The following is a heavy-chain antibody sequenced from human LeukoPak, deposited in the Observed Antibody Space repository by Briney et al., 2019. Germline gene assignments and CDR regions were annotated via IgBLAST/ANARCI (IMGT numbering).Heavy chain of an antibody. CDR3: ARRGYYDSSGSFDY. V-gene: IGHV1-69*01. CDR2: INPIFGTA. Sequence: ASVKVSCKASGGTFSSYAISWVRQAPGQGLEWMGGINPIFGTANYAQKFQGRVTITADESTSTAYMELSSLRSEDTAVYYCARRGYYDSSGSFDYWGQGTLVTVSS. CDR1: GGTFSSYA. D-gene: IGHD3-22*01. J-gene: IGHJ4*02.